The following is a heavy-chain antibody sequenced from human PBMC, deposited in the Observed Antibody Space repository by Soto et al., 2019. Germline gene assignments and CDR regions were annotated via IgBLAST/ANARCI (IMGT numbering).Heavy chain of an antibody. J-gene: IGHJ5*02. CDR3: AKQHYDYIWGTCAA. CDR1: GFTFSSYA. Sequence: EVQLLESGGGLVQPGGSLRLSCAASGFTFSSYAMSWVRQAPGKGLEWVSAISGSGGSTYYADSVKGLFTISRDNYKNTLYLQMNTMRAKDTAVYYCAKQHYDYIWGTCAAWGQGTLVTVSS. V-gene: IGHV3-23*01. D-gene: IGHD3-16*01. CDR2: ISGSGGST.